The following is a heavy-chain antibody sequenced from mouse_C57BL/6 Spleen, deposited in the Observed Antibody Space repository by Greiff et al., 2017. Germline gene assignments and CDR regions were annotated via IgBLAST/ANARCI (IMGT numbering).Heavy chain of an antibody. CDR3: ARELRHFEV. Sequence: VQLQQSGPELVKPGASVKFSCKASGYAFRSYGINWVKQRPGQGLEWIGRIYPGDGNTNYNEKFKGTATLTADKSSSTAYMELSSLTSEDSAVYFCARELRHFEVWGTGTAVTVSA. V-gene: IGHV1-82*01. D-gene: IGHD1-1*01. CDR2: IYPGDGNT. CDR1: GYAFRSYG. J-gene: IGHJ1*03.